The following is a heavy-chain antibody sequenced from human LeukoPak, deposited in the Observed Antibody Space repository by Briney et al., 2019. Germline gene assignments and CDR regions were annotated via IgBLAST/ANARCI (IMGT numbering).Heavy chain of an antibody. J-gene: IGHJ4*02. D-gene: IGHD3-22*01. CDR1: GGSISSYY. V-gene: IGHV4-59*12. CDR3: ARDRPYYYDSSGYYSLLDY. CDR2: IYYSGST. Sequence: SETLSLTCTVSGGSISSYYWSWIRQPPGKGLEWIGYIYYSGSTNYNPSLKSRVTISVDTSKNQFSLKLSSVTAADTAVYYCARDRPYYYDSSGYYSLLDYWGQGTLVTVSS.